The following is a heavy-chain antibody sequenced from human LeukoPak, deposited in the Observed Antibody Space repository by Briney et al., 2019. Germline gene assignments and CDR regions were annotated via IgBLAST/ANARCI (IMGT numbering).Heavy chain of an antibody. CDR1: GYTFTSYD. Sequence: ASVKVSCKASGYTFTSYDINWVRQATGQGLEWMGRMNPNSGNTGYAQKFQGRVTMTRNTSISTAYMELSSLRSEDTAVYYCARVPTERYDSSGYYGVFDYWGQGTLVTVSS. CDR2: MNPNSGNT. V-gene: IGHV1-8*01. CDR3: ARVPTERYDSSGYYGVFDY. D-gene: IGHD3-22*01. J-gene: IGHJ4*02.